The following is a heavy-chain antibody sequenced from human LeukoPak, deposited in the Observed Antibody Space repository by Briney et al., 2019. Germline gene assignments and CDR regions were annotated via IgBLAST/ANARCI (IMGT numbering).Heavy chain of an antibody. CDR3: ARDLDSSGYYHEVDH. D-gene: IGHD3-22*01. V-gene: IGHV3-23*01. Sequence: GGSLRLSCEASGFPFSSYAMTWVRQAPGKGLEWVSLIDVSGGSTYYAYSVKGRFTISRDNSKNTLSLQMNSLRAEDTAVYCCARDLDSSGYYHEVDHWGQGTLVTVSS. CDR1: GFPFSSYA. J-gene: IGHJ4*02. CDR2: IDVSGGST.